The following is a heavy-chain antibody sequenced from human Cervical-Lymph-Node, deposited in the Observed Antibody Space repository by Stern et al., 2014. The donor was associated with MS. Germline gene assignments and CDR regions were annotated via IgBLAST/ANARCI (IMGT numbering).Heavy chain of an antibody. Sequence: VQLVESGGGLVQPGGSLMISCVASGFNFRTYWMHWVRQGPGKGLAWVSRINGDGNVSNYAESVRGRFTISRNNANNTMSLQLDNLRVEDTAIYYCASAYRASWGQGTLVTVST. CDR3: ASAYRAS. V-gene: IGHV3-74*02. J-gene: IGHJ4*02. D-gene: IGHD1-1*01. CDR1: GFNFRTYW. CDR2: INGDGNVS.